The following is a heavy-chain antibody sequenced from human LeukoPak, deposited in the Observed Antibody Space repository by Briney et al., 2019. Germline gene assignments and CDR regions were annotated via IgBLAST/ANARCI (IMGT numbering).Heavy chain of an antibody. J-gene: IGHJ4*02. CDR3: ARDRAYYDILTGYWYYFDY. CDR1: GFTFSSYW. D-gene: IGHD3-9*01. Sequence: GGSLRLSCAASGFTFSSYWVHWVRQAPGKGLVWVSRINSDGSSTSYADSVKGRFTISRDNAKNTLYLQMNSLRAEDTAVYYCARDRAYYDILTGYWYYFDYWGQGTLVTVSS. V-gene: IGHV3-74*01. CDR2: INSDGSST.